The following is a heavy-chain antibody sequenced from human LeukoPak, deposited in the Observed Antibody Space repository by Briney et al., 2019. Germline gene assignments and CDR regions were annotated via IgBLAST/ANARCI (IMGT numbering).Heavy chain of an antibody. CDR1: GFTFSDYY. D-gene: IGHD1-26*01. V-gene: IGHV3-11*04. J-gene: IGHJ4*02. CDR3: ARGPWGATDY. CDR2: ISSSGSSI. Sequence: GGSRSLSCAASGFTFSDYYMNWIRQAPGKGLEWVSYISSSGSSIYYADSVKGRFTSSRDNAKNSLYLQMDSLRAEDTAVYYCARGPWGATDYWGQGTLVTVSS.